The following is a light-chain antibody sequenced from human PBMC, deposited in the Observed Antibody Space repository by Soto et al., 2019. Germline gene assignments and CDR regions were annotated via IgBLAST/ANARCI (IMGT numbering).Light chain of an antibody. CDR2: KAS. CDR1: QSISSW. CDR3: QQHNSYSIT. V-gene: IGKV1-5*03. J-gene: IGKJ5*01. Sequence: DIHTPQSPSTLSASVGDRVTITCRASQSISSWLAWYQQKPGKAPKLLIYKASSLESGVPSRFSGSGSGTEFTLTISSLQPDDFATYYCQQHNSYSITFGQGTRLEI.